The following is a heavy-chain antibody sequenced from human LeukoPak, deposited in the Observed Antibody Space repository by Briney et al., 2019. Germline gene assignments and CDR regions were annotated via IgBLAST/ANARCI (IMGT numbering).Heavy chain of an antibody. CDR2: MNPNSGNT. Sequence: GALVKVSCKASGYTFTSYDINWVRQATGQGLEWMGWMNPNSGNTGYAQKFQGRVTITRNTSISTAYMELSSLRSEDTAVYYCARTYSYWSGYPTLGYWGQGTLVTVSS. V-gene: IGHV1-8*03. J-gene: IGHJ4*02. CDR1: GYTFTSYD. D-gene: IGHD3-3*01. CDR3: ARTYSYWSGYPTLGY.